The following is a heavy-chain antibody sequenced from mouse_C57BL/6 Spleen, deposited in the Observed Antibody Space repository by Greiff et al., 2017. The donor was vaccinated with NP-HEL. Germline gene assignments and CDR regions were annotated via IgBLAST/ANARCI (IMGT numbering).Heavy chain of an antibody. J-gene: IGHJ2*01. D-gene: IGHD1-1*01. CDR1: GYAFTNYL. CDR2: INPGSGGT. Sequence: QVQLQQSGAELVRPGTSVKVSCKASGYAFTNYLIEWVKQRPGQGLEWIGVINPGSGGTNYNEKFKGKATLTADKSSSTAYMQLSSLTSEDSAVYFCARGGYYYGSFFDYWGQGTTLTVSS. CDR3: ARGGYYYGSFFDY. V-gene: IGHV1-54*01.